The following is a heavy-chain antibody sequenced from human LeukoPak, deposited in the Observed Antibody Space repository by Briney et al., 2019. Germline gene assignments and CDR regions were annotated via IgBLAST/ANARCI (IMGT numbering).Heavy chain of an antibody. D-gene: IGHD2-21*01. J-gene: IGHJ4*02. Sequence: ASVTVSYKVSECTITDYYMHWVQQAPGKGLEWMGLVDPEDGETIYAEKFQGRVTITADTSTDTAYMELSSLRSEDTAVYYCATDPGTAYCGGDCYVDYWGQGTLVTVSS. CDR1: ECTITDYY. CDR2: VDPEDGET. CDR3: ATDPGTAYCGGDCYVDY. V-gene: IGHV1-69-2*01.